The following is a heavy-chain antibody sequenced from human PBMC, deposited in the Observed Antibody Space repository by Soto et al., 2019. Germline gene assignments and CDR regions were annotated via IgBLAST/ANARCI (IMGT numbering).Heavy chain of an antibody. CDR1: GFTFSIYA. Sequence: GGSLRLPCAASGFTFSIYAMSRVRQAPGKGLEWVSAVSGSGGNTYYADSVKGRFTISRDNSKNTLYLQMNSLRAEDTAVYYCAKVRGYSSGWYIGAFDYWGQGALVTVSS. V-gene: IGHV3-23*01. J-gene: IGHJ4*02. CDR2: VSGSGGNT. D-gene: IGHD6-19*01. CDR3: AKVRGYSSGWYIGAFDY.